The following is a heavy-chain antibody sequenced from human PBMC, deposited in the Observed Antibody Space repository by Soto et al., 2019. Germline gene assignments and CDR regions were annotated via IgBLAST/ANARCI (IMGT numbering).Heavy chain of an antibody. J-gene: IGHJ3*02. CDR1: GFSFSSYG. Sequence: QVQLVESGGGVVQSGRSLRLSCAASGFSFSSYGMHWVRQAPGKGLEWVAVIWYDGSNKYYADSVKGRFTISRDNSKNTLYLLMKSLRAEDTAVYYCARDGSGDRHAFDSWGQGTMVTVSS. CDR2: IWYDGSNK. V-gene: IGHV3-33*01. CDR3: ARDGSGDRHAFDS. D-gene: IGHD3-10*01.